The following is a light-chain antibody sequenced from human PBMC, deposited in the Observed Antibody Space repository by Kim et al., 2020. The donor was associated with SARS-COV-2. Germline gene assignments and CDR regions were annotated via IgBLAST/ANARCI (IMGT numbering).Light chain of an antibody. Sequence: SSELTQDPAVPVALGQTVRITCQGDSLRRYYASWYQQKPGQAPVLVIYGKNNRPSGIPDRFSGSSSGNTASLTITGAQAEDEADYYCNSRDSSGNHLGVF. J-gene: IGLJ3*02. CDR3: NSRDSSGNHLGV. V-gene: IGLV3-19*01. CDR2: GKN. CDR1: SLRRYY.